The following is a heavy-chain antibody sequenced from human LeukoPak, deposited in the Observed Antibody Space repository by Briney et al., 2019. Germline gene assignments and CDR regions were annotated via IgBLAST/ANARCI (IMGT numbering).Heavy chain of an antibody. CDR2: INHSGST. D-gene: IGHD4-17*01. Sequence: SETLSLTCAVYGGPFSGYYWSWIRQPPGKGLEWIGEINHSGSTNYNPSLKSRVTISVDTSKNQFSLKLSSVTAADTAVYYCARGSSRVTNRPFDYWGQGTLVTVSS. V-gene: IGHV4-34*01. CDR1: GGPFSGYY. CDR3: ARGSSRVTNRPFDY. J-gene: IGHJ4*02.